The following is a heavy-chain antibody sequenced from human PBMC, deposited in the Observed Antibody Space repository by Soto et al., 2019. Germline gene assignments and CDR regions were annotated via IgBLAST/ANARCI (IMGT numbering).Heavy chain of an antibody. CDR1: GGSISSGGYY. V-gene: IGHV4-31*03. Sequence: QVQLQESGPGLVKPSQTLSLTCTVSGGSISSGGYYWSWIRQHPGKGLGWIGYIYYSGSTYYNPSLKSRVTISVDTSKNQFSLKLSSVTAADTAVYYCARVPGYSQYDPTGYFDLWGRGTLVTVSS. D-gene: IGHD5-18*01. CDR2: IYYSGST. J-gene: IGHJ2*01. CDR3: ARVPGYSQYDPTGYFDL.